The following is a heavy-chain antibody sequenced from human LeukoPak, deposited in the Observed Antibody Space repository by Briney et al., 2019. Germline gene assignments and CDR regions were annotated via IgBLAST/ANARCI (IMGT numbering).Heavy chain of an antibody. Sequence: SETLSLTCTVSGGSISSGSYYWSWIRQPAGKGLEWIGRIYSSGSTNYNPSLKSRVTISVDTSKNQFSLKLSSVTAADTAVYYCARGYSSGWYVFWFDPWGQGTLVTVSS. CDR1: GGSISSGSYY. V-gene: IGHV4-61*02. D-gene: IGHD6-19*01. CDR2: IYSSGST. J-gene: IGHJ5*02. CDR3: ARGYSSGWYVFWFDP.